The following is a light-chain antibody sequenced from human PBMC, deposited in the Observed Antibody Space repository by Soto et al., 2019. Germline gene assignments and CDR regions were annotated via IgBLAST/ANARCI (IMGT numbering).Light chain of an antibody. Sequence: QSALTQPASVSGSPGQSITISCTGTSSDVGGYNYVSWYQQHPGKAPKLIIYEVSNRPSGVSNRFSGSKSGNTASLTISGLQAEDEADYYCSSSRDRTTLYVLFGGGTKLTVL. V-gene: IGLV2-14*01. CDR1: SSDVGGYNY. J-gene: IGLJ2*01. CDR3: SSSRDRTTLYVL. CDR2: EVS.